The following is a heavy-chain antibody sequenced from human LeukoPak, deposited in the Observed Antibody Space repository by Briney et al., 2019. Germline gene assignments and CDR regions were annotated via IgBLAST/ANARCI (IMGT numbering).Heavy chain of an antibody. Sequence: GGSLRLSCAASGLTFSSYWMSWVRQAPGKGLEWVADIDQDGYRENYVDSVKGRFSISRDNAKNSLFLQMHSLRAEDTAVYYCASTFPYCSDGSCALGGQGTLVTVSS. D-gene: IGHD2-15*01. V-gene: IGHV3-7*01. CDR3: ASTFPYCSDGSCAL. CDR2: IDQDGYRE. J-gene: IGHJ4*02. CDR1: GLTFSSYW.